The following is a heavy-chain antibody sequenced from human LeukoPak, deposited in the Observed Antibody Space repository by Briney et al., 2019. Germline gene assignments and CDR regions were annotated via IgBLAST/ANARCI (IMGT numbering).Heavy chain of an antibody. Sequence: SETLSLTCTVSGDSISSSYWSWIRQPPGKGLQWIGYINYTGRTNYNPSLKSRVTISVDTSKNQFSLKVRSVTAADTAVYYCARGINGATDNWSQGTLVTVSS. CDR1: GDSISSSY. CDR2: INYTGRT. D-gene: IGHD1-26*01. CDR3: ARGINGATDN. J-gene: IGHJ4*02. V-gene: IGHV4-59*01.